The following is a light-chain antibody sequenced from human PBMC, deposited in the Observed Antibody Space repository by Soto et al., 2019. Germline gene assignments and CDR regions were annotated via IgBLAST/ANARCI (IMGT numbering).Light chain of an antibody. CDR2: GAS. CDR1: QSVSSSY. CDR3: QQYGSSPPVT. J-gene: IGKJ5*01. Sequence: EIVLTQSPGTLSLSPGERATLSCRASQSVSSSYLAWYQQKPGQAPRLLIYGASCRATGIPDRFSGSGSGTDFTLTIIRLEPEDFAVYYCQQYGSSPPVTFGQGTRLEIK. V-gene: IGKV3-20*01.